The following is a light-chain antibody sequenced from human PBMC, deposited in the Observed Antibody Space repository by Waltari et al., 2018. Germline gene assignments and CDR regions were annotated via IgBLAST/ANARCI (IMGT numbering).Light chain of an antibody. CDR1: SRDFGDYNL. CDR3: SSYAGSSKGV. CDR2: AVT. J-gene: IGLJ2*01. Sequence: QSALTQPASVAGPPGTSTTTSSTGTSRDFGDYNLVPWYQQHTGKAPKLMIYAVTTRPSGVSDRFSGSKSGDMASLTISGLQPEDEAEYFCSSYAGSSKGVFGGGTKVTVL. V-gene: IGLV2-23*02.